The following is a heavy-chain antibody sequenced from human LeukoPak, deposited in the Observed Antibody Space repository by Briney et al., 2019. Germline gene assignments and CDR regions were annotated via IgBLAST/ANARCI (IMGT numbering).Heavy chain of an antibody. D-gene: IGHD6-13*01. CDR2: ISGSGGST. Sequence: PGGALRLSCAASGFTFSSYAMSWVRQAPGKGLEWVSAISGSGGSTYYADSVKGRFTISRDNSKNTLYLQMNSLRAEDTSVYYCAKDPDRRIAAAGTSFDYWGQGTLVTVSS. J-gene: IGHJ4*02. V-gene: IGHV3-23*01. CDR3: AKDPDRRIAAAGTSFDY. CDR1: GFTFSSYA.